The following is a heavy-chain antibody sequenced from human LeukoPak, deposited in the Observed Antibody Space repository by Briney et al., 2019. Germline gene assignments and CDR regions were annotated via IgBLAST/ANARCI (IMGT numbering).Heavy chain of an antibody. Sequence: GGSLRLSCAASGFTVSSNYMSWVRQAPGKGLEWVSAISGSGDSTYYADSVKGRFTISRDNSKNTLYLQMNSLRAEDTAVYYCAKAGAVVVVAAKYFDYWGQGTLVTVSS. CDR2: ISGSGDST. V-gene: IGHV3-23*01. CDR1: GFTVSSNY. J-gene: IGHJ4*02. CDR3: AKAGAVVVVAAKYFDY. D-gene: IGHD2-15*01.